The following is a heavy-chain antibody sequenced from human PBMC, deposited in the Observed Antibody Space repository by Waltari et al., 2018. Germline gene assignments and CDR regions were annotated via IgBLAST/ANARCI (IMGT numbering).Heavy chain of an antibody. V-gene: IGHV1-69*13. Sequence: QVQLVQSGAEVKKPGSSVKVSCKASGGTFSSYAISWVRQAPGQGLEWMGGIIPIFGTANYAQKFQGRVTITADESTSTAYMELSSLRSEDTAVYYCASDYYDSSGYYYVNWYFDLWGRGTLVTVSS. D-gene: IGHD3-22*01. CDR2: IIPIFGTA. CDR3: ASDYYDSSGYYYVNWYFDL. J-gene: IGHJ2*01. CDR1: GGTFSSYA.